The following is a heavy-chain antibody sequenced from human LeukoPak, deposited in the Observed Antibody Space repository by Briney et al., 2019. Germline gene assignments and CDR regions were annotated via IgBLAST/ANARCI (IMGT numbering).Heavy chain of an antibody. V-gene: IGHV4-39*07. J-gene: IGHJ4*02. D-gene: IGHD5-12*01. CDR3: VRGGGYASAIGY. CDR1: GGSISSSSYY. CDR2: IYYSGST. Sequence: SETLSLTCTVSGGSISSSSYYWGWIRQPPGKGLEWIGSIYYSGSTYYNPSLKSRVTISVDTSKNQFSLNLTSVTAADTAVYYCVRGGGYASAIGYWGQGTLVTVSS.